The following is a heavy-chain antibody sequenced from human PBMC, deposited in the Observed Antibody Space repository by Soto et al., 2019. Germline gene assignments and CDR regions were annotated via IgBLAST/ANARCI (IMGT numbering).Heavy chain of an antibody. Sequence: GGSLRLSCAASGFTFSDYYMSWIRQAPGKGLEWVSYISSSGSTIYYADSVKGRFTISRDNAKNSLYLQMNSLRAEDTAVYYCARVPENWNPGWFDPWGQGTLVTVSS. CDR3: ARVPENWNPGWFDP. CDR2: ISSSGSTI. V-gene: IGHV3-11*01. J-gene: IGHJ5*02. D-gene: IGHD1-1*01. CDR1: GFTFSDYY.